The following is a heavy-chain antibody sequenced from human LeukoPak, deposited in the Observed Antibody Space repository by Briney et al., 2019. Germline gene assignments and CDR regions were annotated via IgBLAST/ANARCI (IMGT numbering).Heavy chain of an antibody. Sequence: PGGSLRLSCAASGFTFSSYAMHWVRQAPGKGLEYVSAISSNGGSTYYANSVKGRFTISRDNSKNTLYLQMGSLRAEDMAVYYCAREGGVLRYFDWLLHYWGQGTLVTVSS. CDR3: AREGGVLRYFDWLLHY. J-gene: IGHJ4*02. V-gene: IGHV3-64*01. CDR1: GFTFSSYA. CDR2: ISSNGGST. D-gene: IGHD3-9*01.